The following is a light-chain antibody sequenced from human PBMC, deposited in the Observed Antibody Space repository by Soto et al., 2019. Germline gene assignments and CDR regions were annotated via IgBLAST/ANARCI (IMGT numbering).Light chain of an antibody. CDR2: WAS. J-gene: IGKJ2*01. CDR3: QQYYSSPRT. Sequence: DIVMTQSPDSLAVSLGERATINCKSSQSVLYSSTNKNYLAWYQQKAGQPPKLLIYWASTRESGVPDRISGSGSGTDFTLTISSLQAEYLAVYYCQQYYSSPRTFGQGTKLEIK. V-gene: IGKV4-1*01. CDR1: QSVLYSSTNKNY.